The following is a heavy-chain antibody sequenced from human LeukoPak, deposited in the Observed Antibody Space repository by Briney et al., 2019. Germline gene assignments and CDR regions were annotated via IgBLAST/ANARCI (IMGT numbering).Heavy chain of an antibody. CDR1: GFTVSSNY. Sequence: PGWSLRLSCAASGFTVSSNYMSWVRQAPGKGLEWVSVIYSGGSTYYADSVKGRFTISRDNSKNTLYLQMNSLRAEDTAVYYCATYNTYYSDYWGQGTLVTVSS. CDR2: IYSGGST. CDR3: ATYNTYYSDY. J-gene: IGHJ4*02. D-gene: IGHD3-10*01. V-gene: IGHV3-53*01.